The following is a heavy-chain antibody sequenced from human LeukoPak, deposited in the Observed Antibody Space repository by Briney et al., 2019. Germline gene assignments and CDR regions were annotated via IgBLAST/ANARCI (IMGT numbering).Heavy chain of an antibody. V-gene: IGHV3-23*01. J-gene: IGHJ4*02. D-gene: IGHD5-18*01. CDR3: AKLDWGGSRYGYFDS. CDR1: GFTFSSSA. CDR2: ISGSGSGGST. Sequence: GGSLRLSCAASGFTFSSSAMSWVRQAPGKGLEWVSNISGSGSGGSTYYADSVKGRFTISRDNSKNTLYLQMNSLRAEDTAVYYCAKLDWGGSRYGYFDSWGQGTLVTVSS.